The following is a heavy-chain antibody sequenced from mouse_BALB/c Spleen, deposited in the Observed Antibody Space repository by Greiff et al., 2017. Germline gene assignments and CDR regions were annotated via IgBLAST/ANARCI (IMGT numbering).Heavy chain of an antibody. D-gene: IGHD2-1*01. J-gene: IGHJ4*01. CDR1: GFSLTGYG. Sequence: QVHVKQSGPGLVAPSQSLSITCTVSGFSLTGYGVNWVRQPPGKGLEWLGMIWGDGSTDYNSALKSRLSISKDNSKSQVFLKMNSLQTDDTARYYCARERGLYYGNYVGYAMDYWGQGTSVTVSS. CDR2: IWGDGST. CDR3: ARERGLYYGNYVGYAMDY. V-gene: IGHV2-6-7*01.